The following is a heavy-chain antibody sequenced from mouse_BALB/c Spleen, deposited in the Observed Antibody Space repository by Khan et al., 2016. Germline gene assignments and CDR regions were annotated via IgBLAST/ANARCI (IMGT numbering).Heavy chain of an antibody. CDR3: AIAFHYYGLYAMGD. CDR2: IWAGGST. J-gene: IGHJ4*01. CDR1: GFSLTSYG. D-gene: IGHD1-2*01. Sequence: QVQLKQSGPGLVAPSQSLSITCTVSGFSLTSYGVHWVRQPPGKGLEWLGVIWAGGSTNSNSALMSRLSISKDNFKPQVFLKMNSLQTDDAAMYYWAIAFHYYGLYAMGDWGQGTSVTVST. V-gene: IGHV2-9*02.